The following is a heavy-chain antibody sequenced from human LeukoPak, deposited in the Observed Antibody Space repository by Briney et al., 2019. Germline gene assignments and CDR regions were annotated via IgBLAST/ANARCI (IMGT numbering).Heavy chain of an antibody. CDR2: IYYSGST. D-gene: IGHD3-10*01. V-gene: IGHV4-39*07. J-gene: IGHJ4*02. CDR1: GGSISSSSYY. Sequence: PSETLSLTCTVSGGSISSSSYYWGWIRQPPGKGLEWIGSIYYSGSTYYNPSLKSRVTISVDTSKNQFSLKLSSVTAADTAVYYCARGRGFGYWGQGTLVTVSS. CDR3: ARGRGFGY.